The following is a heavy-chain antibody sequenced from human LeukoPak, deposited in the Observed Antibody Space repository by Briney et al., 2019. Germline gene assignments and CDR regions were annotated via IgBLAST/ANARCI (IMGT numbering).Heavy chain of an antibody. Sequence: ASVKVSCKASGFSFTGYYMHWVRQAPGQGLEWMGWINPNSGGTNSAQKFQGRVTMTRDTSISVAYLELSSLKSDDTAVYYCARSMWGIEMALYWGQGTLVTVSS. D-gene: IGHD5-24*01. CDR2: INPNSGGT. J-gene: IGHJ4*02. CDR1: GFSFTGYY. V-gene: IGHV1-2*02. CDR3: ARSMWGIEMALY.